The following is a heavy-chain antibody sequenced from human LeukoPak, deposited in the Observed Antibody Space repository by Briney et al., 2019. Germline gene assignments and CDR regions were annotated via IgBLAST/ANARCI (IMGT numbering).Heavy chain of an antibody. CDR3: ARDEGPPRYNWNYGGPDY. J-gene: IGHJ4*02. Sequence: ASVKVSCKASGYTFISYYMHWVRQAPGQGLEWMGIINPSGGSTSYAQKFQGRVTMTRDTSTSTVYMDLGNLRSEDTAVYYCARDEGPPRYNWNYGGPDYWGQGTLVTVSS. CDR1: GYTFISYY. V-gene: IGHV1-46*01. D-gene: IGHD1-7*01. CDR2: INPSGGST.